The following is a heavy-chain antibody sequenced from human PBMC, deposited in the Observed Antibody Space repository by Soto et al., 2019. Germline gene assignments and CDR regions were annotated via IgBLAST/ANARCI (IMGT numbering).Heavy chain of an antibody. CDR2: IYRSGSS. CDR1: GFSISSGYY. D-gene: IGHD1-1*01. CDR3: AREKVGTTFFDN. V-gene: IGHV4-38-2*02. J-gene: IGHJ4*02. Sequence: SETLSLTCDVSGFSISSGYYWSWVRQSPGKGLEWIGSIYRSGSSYHNPSLGSRLTLSLYLSKNQFSLNLASVTAADTAMYYCAREKVGTTFFDNWGQGTQVTVSS.